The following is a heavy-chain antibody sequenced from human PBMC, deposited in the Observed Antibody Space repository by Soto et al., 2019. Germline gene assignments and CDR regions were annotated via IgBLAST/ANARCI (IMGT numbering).Heavy chain of an antibody. J-gene: IGHJ5*02. CDR3: ARDRVGSSGDLGHRWFDP. CDR2: IYYSGST. CDR1: GGSISSGGYY. D-gene: IGHD6-6*01. Sequence: NPSETLSLTCTVSGGSISSGGYYWSWIRQHPGKGLEWIGYIYYSGSTYYNPSLKSRVTISVDTSKNQFSLKLSSVTAADTAVYYCARDRVGSSGDLGHRWFDPWGQGTLVTVSS. V-gene: IGHV4-31*03.